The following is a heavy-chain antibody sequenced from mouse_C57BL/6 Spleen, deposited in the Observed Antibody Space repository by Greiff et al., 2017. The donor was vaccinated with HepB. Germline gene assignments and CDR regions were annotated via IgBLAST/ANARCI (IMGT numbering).Heavy chain of an antibody. D-gene: IGHD1-1*01. CDR3: ARCGLRSFDY. Sequence: EVQLQQSGPELVKPGASVKISCKASGYTFTDYYMNWVKQSHGKSLEWIGDINPNNGGTSYNQKFKGKATLTVDKSSSTAYMELRSLTSEDSAVYYCARCGLRSFDYWGQGTTLTVSS. CDR1: GYTFTDYY. V-gene: IGHV1-26*01. J-gene: IGHJ2*01. CDR2: INPNNGGT.